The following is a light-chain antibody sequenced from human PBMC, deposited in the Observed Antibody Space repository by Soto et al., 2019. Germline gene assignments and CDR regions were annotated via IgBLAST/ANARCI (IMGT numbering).Light chain of an antibody. V-gene: IGKV3-11*01. J-gene: IGKJ4*01. Sequence: EIVLTQSPATLSLSPGKSATLSCRASQSVLSYLAWDQKKPGQAPRLLIYETSNRATGVPARIRGSGSGTDFTLTISSLEEENWTVYYCQQRSLWPITCGGGTKVEIK. CDR3: QQRSLWPIT. CDR1: QSVLSY. CDR2: ETS.